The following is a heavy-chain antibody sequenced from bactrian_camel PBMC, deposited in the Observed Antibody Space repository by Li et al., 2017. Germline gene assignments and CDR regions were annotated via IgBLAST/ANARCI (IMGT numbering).Heavy chain of an antibody. D-gene: IGHD2*01. CDR1: GFIVSLSC. CDR2: IYGGGATYTERT. V-gene: IGHV3S53*01. J-gene: IGHJ4*01. CDR3: AAVRSRGGGSCPGWAHNYQYTY. Sequence: HVQLVESGGGSVQARGSLRLSCVASGFIVSLSCMGWFRQAPGKEREGLAAIYGGGATYTERTYYADSVKGRFTISEDKAKNTVYLQMDSLKPEDTAIYYCAAVRSRGGGSCPGWAHNYQYTYWGQGTQVTVS.